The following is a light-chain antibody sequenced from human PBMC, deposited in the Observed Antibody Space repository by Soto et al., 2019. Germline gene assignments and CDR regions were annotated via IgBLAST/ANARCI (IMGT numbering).Light chain of an antibody. CDR2: GAS. Sequence: EIVLTQSPGTLSLSPGERATLSCRASQSVSSYLAWYQQKPGQAPRLLIYGASSRATGIPDRFSGSGSGTDFALTINRVEPEDFAVYYCQQYGSSSRTFGQGTRVEIK. CDR1: QSVSSY. V-gene: IGKV3-20*01. CDR3: QQYGSSSRT. J-gene: IGKJ1*01.